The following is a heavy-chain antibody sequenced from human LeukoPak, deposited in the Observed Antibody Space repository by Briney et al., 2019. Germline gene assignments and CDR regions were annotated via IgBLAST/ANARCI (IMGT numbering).Heavy chain of an antibody. CDR2: ISSSGSTI. Sequence: GGSLRLSCAASGFTFSSYEMNWVRQAPGKGLEWVSYISSSGSTIYYADSVKGRFTISRDNAKNSLYLQMNSLRAEDTAVYYCARAGIYDSSGYYLFDYWGQGTLVTVSS. V-gene: IGHV3-48*03. D-gene: IGHD3-22*01. CDR1: GFTFSSYE. J-gene: IGHJ4*02. CDR3: ARAGIYDSSGYYLFDY.